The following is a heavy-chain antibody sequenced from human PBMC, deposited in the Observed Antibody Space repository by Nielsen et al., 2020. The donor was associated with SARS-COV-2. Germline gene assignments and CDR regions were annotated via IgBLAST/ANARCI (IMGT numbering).Heavy chain of an antibody. J-gene: IGHJ4*02. Sequence: GGSLRLSCAASGFTFGSSWMHWVRQAPGKGLVWVSRINSDGRTTTYADSVKGRFTFSRDNFKNTLYLQMNSLRAEDTAVYYCAKDRTEYYDVLTGYLDHWGQGTLVTVPS. V-gene: IGHV3-74*01. CDR2: INSDGRTT. CDR1: GFTFGSSW. D-gene: IGHD3-9*01. CDR3: AKDRTEYYDVLTGYLDH.